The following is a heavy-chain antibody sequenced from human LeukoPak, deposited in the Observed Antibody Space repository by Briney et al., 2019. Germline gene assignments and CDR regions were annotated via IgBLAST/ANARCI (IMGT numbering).Heavy chain of an antibody. CDR2: ISSSSSYI. V-gene: IGHV3-21*01. CDR1: GFTFSSYG. Sequence: GGSLRLSCAASGFTFSSYGMSWVRQAPGKGLEWVSSISSSSSYIYYADSVKGRFTISRDNAKNSLYLQMNSLRAEDTAVYYCARDFLALDYWGQGTLVTVSS. CDR3: ARDFLALDY. J-gene: IGHJ4*02. D-gene: IGHD2-15*01.